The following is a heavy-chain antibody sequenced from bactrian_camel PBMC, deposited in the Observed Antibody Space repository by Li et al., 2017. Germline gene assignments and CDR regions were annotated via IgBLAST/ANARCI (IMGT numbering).Heavy chain of an antibody. CDR3: AAEDQAPWDMGWICNYNS. CDR2: VDAAGKT. D-gene: IGHD3*01. CDR1: AGITANC. Sequence: HVQLVESGGGAVQAGASLTLSCVASAGITANCMGWFRQTSGTERERVATVDAAGKTIYADSVKGRFTISKDNAKNTLYLRMDNLKPEDTALYTCAAEDQAPWDMGWICNYNSWGQGTQVTVS. V-gene: IGHV3S53*01. J-gene: IGHJ4*01.